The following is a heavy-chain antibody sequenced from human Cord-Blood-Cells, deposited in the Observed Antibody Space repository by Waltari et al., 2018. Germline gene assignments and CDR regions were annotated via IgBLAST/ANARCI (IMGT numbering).Heavy chain of an antibody. CDR3: ARGLAAAEGYFDY. D-gene: IGHD6-13*01. V-gene: IGHV4-34*01. CDR2: INHSGRT. J-gene: IGHJ4*02. Sequence: QVQLQQWGAGLLKPSETLSLTCAVYGGSFSGYSWSWILQPPGKGLEWIGEINHSGRTNYNPSLKSRVTISVDTSKNQFSLKLSSVTAADTAVYYCARGLAAAEGYFDYWGQGTLVTVSS. CDR1: GGSFSGYS.